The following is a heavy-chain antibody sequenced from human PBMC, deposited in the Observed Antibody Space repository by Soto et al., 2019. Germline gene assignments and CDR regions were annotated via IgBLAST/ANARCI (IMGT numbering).Heavy chain of an antibody. J-gene: IGHJ4*02. CDR1: GFTFSSYG. Sequence: GESLKISCAASGFTFSSYGMHWVRQAPGKGLEWVAVIWYDGSNKYYADSVKGRFTISRDNSKNTLYLQMNSLRAEDTAVYYCAIAAAGTGYFDYWGQGTLVTVSS. CDR2: IWYDGSNK. D-gene: IGHD6-13*01. CDR3: AIAAAGTGYFDY. V-gene: IGHV3-33*01.